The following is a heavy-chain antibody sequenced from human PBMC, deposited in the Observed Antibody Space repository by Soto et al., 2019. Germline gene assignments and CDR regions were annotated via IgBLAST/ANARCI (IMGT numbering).Heavy chain of an antibody. Sequence: GGSLRLSCAASGFTFSSYAMSWVRQAPGKGLEWVSAISRSSDNILYADSVKGRFTISRDNSKNTLYLQMNSLRAEDTAVYYCAHCSGGSCYSDGFDIWGQGTMVTVSS. D-gene: IGHD2-15*01. CDR2: ISRSSDNI. J-gene: IGHJ3*02. V-gene: IGHV3-23*01. CDR3: AHCSGGSCYSDGFDI. CDR1: GFTFSSYA.